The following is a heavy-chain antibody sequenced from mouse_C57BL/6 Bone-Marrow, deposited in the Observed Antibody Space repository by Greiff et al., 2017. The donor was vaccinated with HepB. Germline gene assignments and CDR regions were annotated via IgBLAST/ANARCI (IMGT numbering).Heavy chain of an antibody. V-gene: IGHV7-3*01. D-gene: IGHD2-2*01. CDR3: ARTGYCFDY. J-gene: IGHJ2*01. CDR1: GFTFTDYY. Sequence: EVKLVESGGGLVQPGGSLSLSCAASGFTFTDYYMSWVRQPPGKALEWLGFIRNKANGYTTEYSASVKGRFTISRDNSQSILYLQMNALRAEDSATYCCARTGYCFDYWGQGTTLTVSS. CDR2: IRNKANGYTT.